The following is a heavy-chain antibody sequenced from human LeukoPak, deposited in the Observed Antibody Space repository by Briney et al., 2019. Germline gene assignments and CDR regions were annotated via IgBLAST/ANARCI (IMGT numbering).Heavy chain of an antibody. CDR1: GFTFSSYA. CDR2: ISGSGGST. Sequence: QSGRSLRLSCAASGFTFSSYAMSWVRQAPGKGLEWVSAISGSGGSTYYADSVKGRFTISRDNSKNTLYLQMNSLRAEDTAVYYCARPLLDDSSGYYYAFDIWGQGTMVTVSS. D-gene: IGHD3-22*01. J-gene: IGHJ3*02. CDR3: ARPLLDDSSGYYYAFDI. V-gene: IGHV3-23*01.